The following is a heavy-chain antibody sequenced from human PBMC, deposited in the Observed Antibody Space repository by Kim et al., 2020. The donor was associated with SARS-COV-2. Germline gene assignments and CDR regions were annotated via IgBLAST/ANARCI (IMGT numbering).Heavy chain of an antibody. CDR3: ARVGVIQYFDY. V-gene: IGHV4-39*07. J-gene: IGHJ4*02. Sequence: SETLSLTCAVSGGSMSSNPYHWAWVRQTPGKGLEWIGAISHTGDTYYNSSLRSRLTILVDTSKSLFSLRLTSATAADTAVYYCARVGVIQYFDYWGQGTL. CDR2: ISHTGDT. D-gene: IGHD3-22*01. CDR1: GGSMSSNPYH.